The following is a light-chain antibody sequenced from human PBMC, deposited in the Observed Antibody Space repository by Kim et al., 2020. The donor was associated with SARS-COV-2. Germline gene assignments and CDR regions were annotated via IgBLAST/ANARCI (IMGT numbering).Light chain of an antibody. V-gene: IGKV3-15*01. CDR1: ESVASN. Sequence: SVSPGERATLSCRASESVASNLAWYQQKPGQAPRLLIYGAYTRATGIPARFSGSGSGTQYTLTISSLQSEDFAVYYCHQYNDWMYTFGQGTKLEI. CDR3: HQYNDWMYT. J-gene: IGKJ2*01. CDR2: GAY.